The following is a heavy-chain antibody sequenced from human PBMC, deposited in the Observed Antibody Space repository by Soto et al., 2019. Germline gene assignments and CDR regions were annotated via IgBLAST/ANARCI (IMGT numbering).Heavy chain of an antibody. Sequence: EVQLVESGGGLVQPGGSLRLSCEASGFTFSAYWMGWVRQAPGTGLQWVATIKTDGSDKYYVDSVTGRVTISRDNDKNSLYLQLNTLRAEDTGVYYCARPVRGSPEDVWGQGTTVTVSS. CDR1: GFTFSAYW. CDR2: IKTDGSDK. V-gene: IGHV3-7*05. D-gene: IGHD3-16*01. J-gene: IGHJ6*02. CDR3: ARPVRGSPEDV.